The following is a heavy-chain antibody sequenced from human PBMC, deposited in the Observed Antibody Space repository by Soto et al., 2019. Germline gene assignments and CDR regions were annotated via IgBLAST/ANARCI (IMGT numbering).Heavy chain of an antibody. D-gene: IGHD3-3*01. CDR2: IIPIFGTA. V-gene: IGHV1-69*06. J-gene: IGHJ6*02. CDR1: GGTFSSYA. CDR3: ARVRTLEDFWSGYYNYYYYGMDV. Sequence: GASVKVSCKASGGTFSSYAISWVRQAPGQGLEWMGGIIPIFGTANYAQKFQGRVTITADKSTSTAYMELSSLRSEDTAVYYCARVRTLEDFWSGYYNYYYYGMDVWGQGTTVTVSS.